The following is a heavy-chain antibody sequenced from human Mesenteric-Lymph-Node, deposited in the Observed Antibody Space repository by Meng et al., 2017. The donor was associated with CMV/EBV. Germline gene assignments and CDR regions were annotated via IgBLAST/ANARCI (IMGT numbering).Heavy chain of an antibody. J-gene: IGHJ4*02. Sequence: GTFSNHAFSWMRQAPGQGLEWMGGIIPIFGQANYAQTLKDSVTITADETTSTVYMELRSLGSEDTALYYCATDYSGSGSFYNALFYWGQGTLVTVSS. CDR2: IIPIFGQA. V-gene: IGHV1-69*01. CDR1: GTFSNHA. D-gene: IGHD3-10*01. CDR3: ATDYSGSGSFYNALFY.